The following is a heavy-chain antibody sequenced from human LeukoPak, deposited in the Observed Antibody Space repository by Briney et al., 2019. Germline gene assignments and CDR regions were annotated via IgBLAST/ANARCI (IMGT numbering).Heavy chain of an antibody. CDR3: ARGVEAILTYGTIDY. J-gene: IGHJ4*02. CDR1: GFTFSSYA. CDR2: ISYDGSNK. D-gene: IGHD3-3*01. Sequence: GGSLRLSCAASGFTFSSYAMHWVRQAPGKGLXXXXXISYDGSNKSYADSVKGRFTISRDNSKNTLYLQMNSLRAEDTAVYYCARGVEAILTYGTIDYWGQGTLVTVSS. V-gene: IGHV3-30*01.